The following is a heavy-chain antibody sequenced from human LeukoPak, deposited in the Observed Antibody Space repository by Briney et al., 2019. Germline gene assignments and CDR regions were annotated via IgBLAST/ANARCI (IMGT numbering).Heavy chain of an antibody. D-gene: IGHD3-16*01. CDR1: GFTFSTYS. J-gene: IGHJ4*02. V-gene: IGHV3-23*01. CDR2: ISGSSGTT. CDR3: AKGPGNDYVWGSYAY. Sequence: GGSLRLSCAASGFTFSTYSINWVRQAPGKGLEWVSYISGSSGTTYYADSVKGRFTISRDNSKNTLYLQMNSLRAEDTAVYYCAKGPGNDYVWGSYAYWGQGTLVTVSS.